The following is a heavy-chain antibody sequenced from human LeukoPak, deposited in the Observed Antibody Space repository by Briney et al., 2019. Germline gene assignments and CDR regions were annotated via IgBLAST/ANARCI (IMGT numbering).Heavy chain of an antibody. V-gene: IGHV3-23*01. J-gene: IGHJ4*02. CDR3: TKDMMVCNGGSCYSGTDY. D-gene: IGHD2-15*01. Sequence: GGSLRLSCAASGFTFSNFAMNWVRQAPGKGLEWVSTIGGSGYSTYYADSVKGRFTISRDNSKSTLYLQMNSLRVEDTAIYYCTKDMMVCNGGSCYSGTDYWGQGTLVTVSS. CDR1: GFTFSNFA. CDR2: IGGSGYST.